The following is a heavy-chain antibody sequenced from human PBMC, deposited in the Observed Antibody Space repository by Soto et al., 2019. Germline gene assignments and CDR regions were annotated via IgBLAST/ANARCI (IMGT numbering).Heavy chain of an antibody. J-gene: IGHJ5*02. CDR3: ARVHRPDSSGFYYWLDP. V-gene: IGHV4-4*02. Sequence: PSETLSLTCAVSGGSISSTKWWSWVRQPPGKGLEWIGEIYYGGSTNYNPSLKSRVTISVDKSKNQFSLKLSSVIAADTAVYYCARVHRPDSSGFYYWLDPWGQGTLVTVSS. D-gene: IGHD3-22*01. CDR2: IYYGGST. CDR1: GGSISSTKW.